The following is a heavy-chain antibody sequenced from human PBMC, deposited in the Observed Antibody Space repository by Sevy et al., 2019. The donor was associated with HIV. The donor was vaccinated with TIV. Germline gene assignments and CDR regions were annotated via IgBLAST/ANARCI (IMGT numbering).Heavy chain of an antibody. J-gene: IGHJ6*02. CDR1: GFTFSSYS. CDR3: ARLGSSGWPTTLLSGGGMDV. D-gene: IGHD6-19*01. CDR2: ISSSSSYI. Sequence: GGSLRLSCAASGFTFSSYSMNRVRQAPGKGLEWVSSISSSSSYIYYADSVKGRFTISRDNAKNSLYLQMNSLRAEDTAVYYCARLGSSGWPTTLLSGGGMDVWGQGTTVTVSS. V-gene: IGHV3-21*01.